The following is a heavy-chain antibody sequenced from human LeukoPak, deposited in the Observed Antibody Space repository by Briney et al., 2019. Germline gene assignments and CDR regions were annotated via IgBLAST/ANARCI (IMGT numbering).Heavy chain of an antibody. CDR3: ARDELGYCSSTSCPRNYGMDV. CDR1: GFTFSSYS. D-gene: IGHD2-2*03. Sequence: NPGGSLRLSCAASGFTFSSYSMNWVRQAPGKGLEWVSSISSSSSYIYYADSVKGRFTISRDNAKNSLYLQMDSLRAEDTAAYYCARDELGYCSSTSCPRNYGMDVWGKGTTVTVSS. CDR2: ISSSSSYI. V-gene: IGHV3-21*01. J-gene: IGHJ6*04.